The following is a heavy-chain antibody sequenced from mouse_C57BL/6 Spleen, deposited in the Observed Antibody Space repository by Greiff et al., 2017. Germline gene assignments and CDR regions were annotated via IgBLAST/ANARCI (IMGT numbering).Heavy chain of an antibody. Sequence: VQLQESGPELVKPGASVKISCKASGYAFSSSWMYWVKQRPGKGLEWIGRIYPGDGDTNYNGNVKGRATLTADTSSSTAYMQLSRLTSENTAVNFGEKWIYSVVTTEYTMDYWGQGTTVTVSS. D-gene: IGHD1-1*01. V-gene: IGHV1-82*01. CDR3: EKWIYSVVTTEYTMDY. CDR2: IYPGDGDT. CDR1: GYAFSSSW. J-gene: IGHJ4*01.